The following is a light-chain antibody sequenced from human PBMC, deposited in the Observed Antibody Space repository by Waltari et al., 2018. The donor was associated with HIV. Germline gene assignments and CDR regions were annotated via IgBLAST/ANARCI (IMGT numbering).Light chain of an antibody. CDR3: LLSYSGAIPV. V-gene: IGLV7-46*01. J-gene: IGLJ1*01. CDR2: DTS. Sequence: QAVVTQEPSLTVSPGGTVTLTCGSSTGAVTRGHSSYWFQQKPGQAPRTLIYDTSNKHSWTPARFSGSLLGGKAALTLSGAQPEDEAEYYCLLSYSGAIPVFGTGTKVTVL. CDR1: TGAVTRGHS.